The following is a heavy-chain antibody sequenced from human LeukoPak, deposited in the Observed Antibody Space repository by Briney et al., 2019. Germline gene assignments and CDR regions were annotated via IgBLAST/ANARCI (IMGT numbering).Heavy chain of an antibody. D-gene: IGHD3-3*01. CDR3: ARAGSDGDFWSGYLDY. V-gene: IGHV4-31*03. J-gene: IGHJ4*02. Sequence: SQTLSLTCTVSGGSISSGGYYWSWIRQHPGKGLEWFGYIYYSGSTYYNPSLKSRITISVDTSKNQFSLKLSSVTPADTAVYYCARAGSDGDFWSGYLDYWGQGTLVTVSS. CDR2: IYYSGST. CDR1: GGSISSGGYY.